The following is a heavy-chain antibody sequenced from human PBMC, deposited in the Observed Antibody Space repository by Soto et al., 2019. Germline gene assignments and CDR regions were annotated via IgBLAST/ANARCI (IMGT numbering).Heavy chain of an antibody. V-gene: IGHV1-69*02. CDR3: ARGAFVCGSYPNFDY. CDR1: GGTFSSYT. D-gene: IGHD1-26*01. CDR2: IIPLLGIA. Sequence: QVQLVQSGAEVKKPGSSVKVSCKASGGTFSSYTISWVRQAPGQGLEWMGRIIPLLGIANYAQKFQGRVTITAEKSTSTAYMELSSLRSEDTAVYYCARGAFVCGSYPNFDYWGKGTLVTVSS. J-gene: IGHJ4*02.